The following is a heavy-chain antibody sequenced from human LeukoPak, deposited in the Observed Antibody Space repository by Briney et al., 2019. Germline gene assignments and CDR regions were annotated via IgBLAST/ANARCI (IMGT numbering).Heavy chain of an antibody. Sequence: SETLSLTCTVSGGSISSGSYYWSWIRQPAGKGLEWIGRIYTSGSTNYNPSLKSRVTISVDTSKNQFSLKLSSVTAADTAVYYCVREIGAVRNLYYYYYMDVWGKGTTVTISS. CDR2: IYTSGST. CDR1: GGSISSGSYY. J-gene: IGHJ6*03. V-gene: IGHV4-61*02. D-gene: IGHD3-3*01. CDR3: VREIGAVRNLYYYYYMDV.